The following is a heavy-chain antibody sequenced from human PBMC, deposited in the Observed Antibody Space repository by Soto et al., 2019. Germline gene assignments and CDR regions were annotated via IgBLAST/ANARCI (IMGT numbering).Heavy chain of an antibody. V-gene: IGHV4-59*01. CDR2: IYSSGTT. Sequence: SETLSLTCTVSGGSINNYYWSWIRQPPGTGLEWIGYIYSSGTTNYNPSLKSRVTISLDMSRNQFSLKLNSVTAADTAVYYCATPVADRNYYYFYMDVWGKGTTVTVSS. CDR1: GGSINNYY. CDR3: ATPVADRNYYYFYMDV. J-gene: IGHJ6*03. D-gene: IGHD6-19*01.